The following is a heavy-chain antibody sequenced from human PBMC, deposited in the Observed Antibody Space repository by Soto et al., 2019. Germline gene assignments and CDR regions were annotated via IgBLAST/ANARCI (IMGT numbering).Heavy chain of an antibody. J-gene: IGHJ4*02. D-gene: IGHD7-27*01. V-gene: IGHV4-30-4*01. CDR2: IYHGGST. CDR1: GGSISSGDYF. CDR3: AGGLSGDKVDY. Sequence: QVQLQESGPGPVEPSQTLSLTCTVSGGSISSGDYFWSWIRQPQGEGLEWIGHIYHGGSTYNNPSLKTRVTISVDTSKNQFSLNLNSVTAADTAVYYCAGGLSGDKVDYWGQGTLVTVSS.